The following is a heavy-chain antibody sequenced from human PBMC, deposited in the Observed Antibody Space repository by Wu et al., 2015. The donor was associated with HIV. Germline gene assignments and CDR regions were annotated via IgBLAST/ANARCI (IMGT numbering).Heavy chain of an antibody. CDR3: ATIGRQLVLPEDAFDV. CDR1: GHSLTELR. J-gene: IGHJ3*01. D-gene: IGHD1-26*01. V-gene: IGHV1-24*01. Sequence: QVQLIQSGPDVKKPGASVKVSCKVSGHSLTELRMYWVRQGAGKGLEWMGGFDPEDGETVYAQKFQGRFIMIEDTSTDTAYMELSSLTSEDTAIYYCATIGRQLVLPEDAFDVWGQGTMVIVSS. CDR2: FDPEDGET.